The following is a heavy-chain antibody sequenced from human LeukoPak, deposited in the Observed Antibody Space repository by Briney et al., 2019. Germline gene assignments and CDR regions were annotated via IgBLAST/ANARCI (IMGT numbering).Heavy chain of an antibody. J-gene: IGHJ4*02. CDR3: ARGRCVGWELPFDY. CDR2: MNPNSGNT. V-gene: IGHV1-8*01. CDR1: GSTFTSYN. Sequence: GSSVKLSCKASGSTFTSYNINWVRRATGQGLGWMGWMNPNSGNTGYAQKFQGRVTMTRTTSISTAYIDLSSLRSEATAVYYCARGRCVGWELPFDYWGQGTLVTVSS. D-gene: IGHD1-26*01.